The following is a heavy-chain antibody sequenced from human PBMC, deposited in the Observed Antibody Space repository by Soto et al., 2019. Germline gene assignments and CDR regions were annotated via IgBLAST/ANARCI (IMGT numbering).Heavy chain of an antibody. Sequence: ASVKVSCKASGYTFTSYGISWVRQAPGQGLEWKGWISAYNGNANYAQKLQGRVTMTTDTSTSTAYMELRSLRSDDTAVYYCARGGLQLWPQVYFDYWGQGTLVTVSS. D-gene: IGHD5-18*01. CDR1: GYTFTSYG. J-gene: IGHJ4*02. CDR3: ARGGLQLWPQVYFDY. V-gene: IGHV1-18*01. CDR2: ISAYNGNA.